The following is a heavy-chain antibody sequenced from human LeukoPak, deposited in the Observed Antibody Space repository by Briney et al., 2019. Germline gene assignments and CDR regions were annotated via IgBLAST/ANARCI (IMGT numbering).Heavy chain of an antibody. CDR1: GYTFTSYD. Sequence: ASVKVSCKASGYTFTSYDINWARQATGQGLEWLAWMNPNSGNTGYAQKFQGRVTMTRNTSICTAYMELSSLRSEDTAFFFQAEDGIRDFDWLLSPQLYYYYGMDVWGQGTTVTVSS. V-gene: IGHV1-8*01. J-gene: IGHJ6*02. D-gene: IGHD3-9*01. CDR2: MNPNSGNT. CDR3: AEDGIRDFDWLLSPQLYYYYGMDV.